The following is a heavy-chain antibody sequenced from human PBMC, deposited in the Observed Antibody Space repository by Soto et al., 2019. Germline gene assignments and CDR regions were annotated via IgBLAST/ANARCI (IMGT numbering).Heavy chain of an antibody. CDR3: ARVRGSSSDWDF. Sequence: ASVKLSCKASGYNFSDYDISCVRQAPGQGLEWMGWISGYNGVTNYAQQVQGRVTMTTDTSTSTAYMELRSLRSDDTAVYYCARVRGSSSDWDFWAQGTLVTVSS. CDR2: ISGYNGVT. V-gene: IGHV1-18*01. D-gene: IGHD2-2*01. CDR1: GYNFSDYD. J-gene: IGHJ4*02.